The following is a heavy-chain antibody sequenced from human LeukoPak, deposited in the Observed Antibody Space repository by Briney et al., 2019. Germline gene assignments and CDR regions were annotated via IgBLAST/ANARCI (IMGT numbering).Heavy chain of an antibody. CDR2: INYSGST. J-gene: IGHJ3*02. Sequence: SETLSLTCAVSGGSFSGYYWSWIRQPPGKGLEWIGEINYSGSTNYNPSLKSRVTISVDTSKNHFSLKLSSVTAADTAVYYCARAGYCSGGSCLDAFDIWGQGTMVTVSS. CDR1: GGSFSGYY. V-gene: IGHV4-34*01. D-gene: IGHD2-15*01. CDR3: ARAGYCSGGSCLDAFDI.